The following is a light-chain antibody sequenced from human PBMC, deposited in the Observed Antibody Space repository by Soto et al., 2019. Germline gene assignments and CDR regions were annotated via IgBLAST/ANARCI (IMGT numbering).Light chain of an antibody. CDR1: SSNVQNNY. CDR2: GNN. Sequence: QAVVTQPPSVSAAPGQTVTISCSGSSSNVQNNYVSWHQQLPGAAPKLLIYGNNKRPSGIPDRFSGSKSGATATLGITGRQTGDAADYYCVTWDSSLSAAVFGGGTKLTVL. V-gene: IGLV1-51*01. CDR3: VTWDSSLSAAV. J-gene: IGLJ2*01.